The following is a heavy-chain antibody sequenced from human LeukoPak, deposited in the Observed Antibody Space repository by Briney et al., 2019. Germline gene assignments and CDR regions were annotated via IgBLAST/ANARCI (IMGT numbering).Heavy chain of an antibody. CDR3: ARDLGGYDTLAFDI. CDR2: ISYDGSNK. CDR1: GFTFSSYA. D-gene: IGHD5-12*01. Sequence: GGSLRLSCAASGFTFSSYAMHWVRQAPGKGLEWVAVISYDGSNKYYADSVKGRFTISRDNSKNTLYLQMNSLRAEDTAVYYCARDLGGYDTLAFDIWGQGTMVTVSS. V-gene: IGHV3-30-3*01. J-gene: IGHJ3*02.